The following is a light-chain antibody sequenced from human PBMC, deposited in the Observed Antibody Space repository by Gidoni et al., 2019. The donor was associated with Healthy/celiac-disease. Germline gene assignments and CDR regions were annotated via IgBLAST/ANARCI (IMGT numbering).Light chain of an antibody. CDR3: QQYGSSTT. CDR1: QSVSSSY. CDR2: GAS. J-gene: IGKJ4*01. Sequence: EIVLTQSPGTLSLSPGERATLSCRASQSVSSSYLAWYQQKPGQAPRLLIYGASSRATGIPDRFSGSGSGTDFTLTISRLEPDDFAEYYCQQYGSSTTFGGGTKVEIK. V-gene: IGKV3-20*01.